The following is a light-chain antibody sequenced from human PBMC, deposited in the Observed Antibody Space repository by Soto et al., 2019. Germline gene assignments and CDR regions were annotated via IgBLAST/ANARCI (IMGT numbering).Light chain of an antibody. CDR3: CAFASSRVV. J-gene: IGLJ3*02. V-gene: IGLV2-23*01. CDR2: EAT. Sequence: QSALTQPASVSGSPGQSITISCTGTSSDVGAYDLVSWYQHHPGKVPKLIIYEATKWPTGVSHRFSSSKSGSTASLTISGLQDEAEADYYCCAFASSRVVFGGGTKLTVL. CDR1: SSDVGAYDL.